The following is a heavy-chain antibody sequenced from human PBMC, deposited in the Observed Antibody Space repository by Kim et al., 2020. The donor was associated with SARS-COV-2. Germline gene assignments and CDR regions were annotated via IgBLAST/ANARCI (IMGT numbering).Heavy chain of an antibody. V-gene: IGHV7-4-1*02. CDR3: VKEVSGRYGDS. CDR1: GYTFTSHA. CDR2: INPNTGTP. Sequence: ASVKVSCKASGYTFTSHAVNWVRQAPGQGLEWMGWINPNTGTPTYAQGFTGRFVFSSATSVSTAYLQINSLKAADTAVYYCVKEVSGRYGDSWGQGTLVT. J-gene: IGHJ4*02. D-gene: IGHD1-26*01.